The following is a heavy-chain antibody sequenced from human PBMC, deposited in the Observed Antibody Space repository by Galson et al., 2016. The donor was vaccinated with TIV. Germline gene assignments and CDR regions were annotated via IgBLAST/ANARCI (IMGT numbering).Heavy chain of an antibody. CDR3: AASPDDILEDGPNYYYMDV. CDR2: IFPGDSET. CDR1: GYRFTTNW. Sequence: QSGAEVKKPGESLKISCKTSGYRFTTNWIAWVRQVPGKGLEWMGIIFPGDSETRYSPSFQGQVTISVDKSFSTAYLQWSYLKTSDSAMYYCAASPDDILEDGPNYYYMDVWGKGTTVTVSS. V-gene: IGHV5-51*03. J-gene: IGHJ6*03. D-gene: IGHD3-9*01.